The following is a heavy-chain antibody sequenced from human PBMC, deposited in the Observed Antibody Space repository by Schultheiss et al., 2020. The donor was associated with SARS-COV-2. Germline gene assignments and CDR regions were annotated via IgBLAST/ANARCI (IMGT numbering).Heavy chain of an antibody. CDR1: GYTFTGYY. V-gene: IGHV1-2*02. CDR3: ARQNYYDSSGYYYFDY. CDR2: INPNSGGT. Sequence: ASVKVSCKASGYTFTGYYMHWVRQAPGQGLEWMGWINPNSGGTGYAQKFQGRVTMTRNTSISTAYMELSSLRSDDTAVYYCARQNYYDSSGYYYFDYWGQGTLVTVSS. D-gene: IGHD3-22*01. J-gene: IGHJ4*02.